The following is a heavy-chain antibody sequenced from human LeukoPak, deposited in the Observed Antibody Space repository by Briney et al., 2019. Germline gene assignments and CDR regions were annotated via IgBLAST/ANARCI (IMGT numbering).Heavy chain of an antibody. CDR3: ARDNYYGSGSYYFWFDP. V-gene: IGHV4-59*01. Sequence: KPSETLSLTCTVSGGSISNYYWSWLRQPPGKGREWFGYINYSGSTDYNPSLKSRVTISIDTSKNQFSLKLSSVTAADTAVYYCARDNYYGSGSYYFWFDPWGQGSLVTVTS. CDR1: GGSISNYY. CDR2: INYSGST. J-gene: IGHJ5*02. D-gene: IGHD3-10*01.